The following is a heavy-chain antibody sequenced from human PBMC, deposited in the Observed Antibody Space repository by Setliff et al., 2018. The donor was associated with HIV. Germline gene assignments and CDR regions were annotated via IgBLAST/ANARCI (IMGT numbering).Heavy chain of an antibody. D-gene: IGHD6-19*01. CDR2: IRYDDTYK. V-gene: IGHV3-30*02. J-gene: IGHJ4*02. CDR3: AKNLYRSPWSPLDY. CDR1: AFTFSSYG. Sequence: GGSLRLSCAASAFTFSSYGMHWVRQAPGKGLEWVAFIRYDDTYKFYADSVKGRFTISRDNSKNTLYPQMNSLRVVDTAVYFCAKNLYRSPWSPLDYWGQGALVTVSS.